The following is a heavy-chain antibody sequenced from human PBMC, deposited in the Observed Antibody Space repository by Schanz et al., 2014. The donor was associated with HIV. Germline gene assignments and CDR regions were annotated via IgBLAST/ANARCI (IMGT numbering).Heavy chain of an antibody. Sequence: QEQLVESGGGVVRPGRSLRLSCAASGFTFDSYGMHWVRQAPGKGLEWVAAISFDGSHKYSADSVKGRFTISRDNSRNALYLQMNSLRAEDTAVYYCARGLGAPYYDFRSGYYKGVIYYGMDAWGQGTAVTVSS. CDR3: ARGLGAPYYDFRSGYYKGVIYYGMDA. J-gene: IGHJ6*02. CDR1: GFTFDSYG. CDR2: ISFDGSHK. D-gene: IGHD3-3*01. V-gene: IGHV3-33*05.